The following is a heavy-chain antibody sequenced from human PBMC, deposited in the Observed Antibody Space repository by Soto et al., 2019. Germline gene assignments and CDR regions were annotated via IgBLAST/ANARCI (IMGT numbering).Heavy chain of an antibody. CDR3: AREESIAARRGFVVRNYFDY. J-gene: IGHJ4*02. D-gene: IGHD6-6*01. CDR2: INHSGST. V-gene: IGHV4-34*01. Sequence: SETLSLTCAVYGGSFSGYYWSWIRQPPGKGLEWIGEINHSGSTNYNPSLKSRVTISVDTSKNQFSLKLSSVTAADTAVYYCAREESIAARRGFVVRNYFDYWGQGTLVTVSS. CDR1: GGSFSGYY.